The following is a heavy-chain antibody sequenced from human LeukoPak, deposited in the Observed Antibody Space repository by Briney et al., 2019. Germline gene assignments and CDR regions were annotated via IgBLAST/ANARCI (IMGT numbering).Heavy chain of an antibody. J-gene: IGHJ3*02. CDR1: GYTFTSYG. D-gene: IGHD2-2*01. V-gene: IGHV1-18*01. CDR3: ARDWSFVVVPAARSAFDI. Sequence: ASVKVSCKASGYTFTSYGISWVRQAPGQGLEWMGWISAYNGNTNYAQKLLGRVTMTTDTSTSTAYMELRSLRSDDTAVYYCARDWSFVVVPAARSAFDIWGQGTMVTVSS. CDR2: ISAYNGNT.